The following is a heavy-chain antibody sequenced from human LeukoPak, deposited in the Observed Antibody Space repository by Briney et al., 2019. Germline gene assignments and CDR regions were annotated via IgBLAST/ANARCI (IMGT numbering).Heavy chain of an antibody. J-gene: IGHJ5*02. CDR2: IFSSGST. CDR1: GGSISGYY. D-gene: IGHD6-13*01. Sequence: SETLSLTCTVSGGSISGYYWSWIRQPAGKELEWIGRIFSSGSTAYNPSLKSRVTISLDTSKNIFSLNLGSVTAAGTAFYYCARGTNSWVNGWFDPWGRGTLVTVSS. CDR3: ARGTNSWVNGWFDP. V-gene: IGHV4-4*07.